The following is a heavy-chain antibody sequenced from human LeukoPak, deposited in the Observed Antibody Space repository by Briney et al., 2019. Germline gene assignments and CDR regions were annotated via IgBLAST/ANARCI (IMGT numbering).Heavy chain of an antibody. V-gene: IGHV3-48*01. CDR1: GNTFSSYT. J-gene: IGHJ3*02. Sequence: GGSLRLSCAASGNTFSSYTMNWVRQAPGRGLEWVSYISSSDSTIYYADSVKGRFTISRDNAKNSLYLQMNSLRAEDTAVYYCARDPGYSGYDLMAFDIWGQGTMVTVSS. CDR2: ISSSDSTI. CDR3: ARDPGYSGYDLMAFDI. D-gene: IGHD5-12*01.